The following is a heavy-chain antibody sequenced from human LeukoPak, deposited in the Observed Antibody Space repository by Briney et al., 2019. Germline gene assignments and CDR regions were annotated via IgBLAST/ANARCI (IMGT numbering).Heavy chain of an antibody. CDR1: GYTFGTYG. V-gene: IGHV1-18*01. CDR3: ARGAWGQVTFTY. Sequence: ASVKDSCKASGYTFGTYGITWVRQAPGQGLETMGWISADTHNTIYAQNLQARVTMTTDTSTTTAYMELRSLTSDDTAVYYCARGAWGQVTFTYWGQGTLVTVSS. J-gene: IGHJ4*02. D-gene: IGHD3-10*01. CDR2: ISADTHNT.